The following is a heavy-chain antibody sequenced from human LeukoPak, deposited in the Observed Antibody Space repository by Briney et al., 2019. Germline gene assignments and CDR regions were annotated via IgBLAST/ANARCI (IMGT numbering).Heavy chain of an antibody. Sequence: GGSLRLSCAASGFTLSAYEMNWVRQAPGKGLEWVSCISGPSTYYADSVKGRFTISTDSAKNSLSLQMNSLRAEDTALYYCASRRVAVPSTRAFDYWGQGTLVTVSS. V-gene: IGHV3-48*03. D-gene: IGHD5/OR15-5a*01. J-gene: IGHJ4*02. CDR3: ASRRVAVPSTRAFDY. CDR2: ISGPST. CDR1: GFTLSAYE.